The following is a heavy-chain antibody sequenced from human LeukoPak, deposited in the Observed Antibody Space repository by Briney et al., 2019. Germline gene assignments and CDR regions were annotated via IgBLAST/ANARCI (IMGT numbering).Heavy chain of an antibody. V-gene: IGHV3-23*01. Sequence: GGSLRLSCVVSGFTFSSYAMSWVRQAPGKGLEWVSGISGSGGSTYYADSVKGRFTISRDNTKNTLYLQMNSLRAEDTAVYYCARDTYYYGSGSLNWGQGTLVTVSS. D-gene: IGHD3-10*01. CDR1: GFTFSSYA. CDR2: ISGSGGST. CDR3: ARDTYYYGSGSLN. J-gene: IGHJ4*02.